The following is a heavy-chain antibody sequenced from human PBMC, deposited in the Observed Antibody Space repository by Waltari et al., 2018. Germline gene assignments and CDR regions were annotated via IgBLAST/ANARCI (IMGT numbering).Heavy chain of an antibody. CDR3: VRMDCGTIRCRRIAD. CDR1: GVLFSSYG. D-gene: IGHD2-21*01. CDR2: FSVIGDGT. V-gene: IGHV3-23*01. J-gene: IGHJ4*02. Sequence: EVQLLESGGGLVQPGGSLSLSCAASGVLFSSYGMSWVRQAPGKWLKWVSTFSVIGDGTSYTVSVKGRFTIARDNSKITLCLQMSSRRVEDTAVYYCVRMDCGTIRCRRIADWGQGVLVTVSS.